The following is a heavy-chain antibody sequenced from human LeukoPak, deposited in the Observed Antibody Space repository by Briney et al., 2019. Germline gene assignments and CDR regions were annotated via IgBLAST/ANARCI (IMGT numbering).Heavy chain of an antibody. V-gene: IGHV1-69*05. D-gene: IGHD2-15*01. CDR1: GGTFSSYA. CDR3: ARSLRYCSGGSCYWLYYFDY. CDR2: IIPIFGTA. Sequence: SVKVSCKASGGTFSSYAISWVRQAPGQGLEWMGRIIPIFGTANYAQKFQGRVTITTDESTSTAYMELSCLRSEDTAVYYCARSLRYCSGGSCYWLYYFDYWGQGTLVTVSS. J-gene: IGHJ4*02.